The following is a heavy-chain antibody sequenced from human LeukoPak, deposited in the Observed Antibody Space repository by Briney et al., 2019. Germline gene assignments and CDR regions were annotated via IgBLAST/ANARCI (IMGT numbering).Heavy chain of an antibody. CDR1: GGTFSSYA. V-gene: IGHV1-69*13. D-gene: IGHD3-22*01. J-gene: IGHJ6*02. CDR3: ARSGDNSGYYYYGMDV. CDR2: IIPIFGTA. Sequence: SVKVSCKASGGTFSSYAISWVRQAPGQGLEWMGGIIPIFGTANYAQKFQGRVTITADESTSTAYMELSSLRSEDTAVYYCARSGDNSGYYYYGMDVWGQGTTVTISS.